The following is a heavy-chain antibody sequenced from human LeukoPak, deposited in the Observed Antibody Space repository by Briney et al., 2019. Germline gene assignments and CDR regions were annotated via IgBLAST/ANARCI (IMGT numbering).Heavy chain of an antibody. Sequence: SETLSLTCTVSGGPISSSSYYWGWIRQPPGKGLEWIGSIYYSGSTYYNPSLKSRVTISVDTSKNQFSLKLSSVTAADTAVYYCARLRILRGSYYPNWFDPWGQGTLVTVSS. CDR2: IYYSGST. CDR1: GGPISSSSYY. J-gene: IGHJ5*02. D-gene: IGHD1-26*01. CDR3: ARLRILRGSYYPNWFDP. V-gene: IGHV4-39*01.